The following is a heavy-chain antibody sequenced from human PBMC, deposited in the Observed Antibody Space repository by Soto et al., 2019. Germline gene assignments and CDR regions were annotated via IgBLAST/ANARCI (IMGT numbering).Heavy chain of an antibody. D-gene: IGHD6-13*01. CDR3: ARHGIAAAAKVDY. CDR1: GGSISSYY. CDR2: IYYSGST. J-gene: IGHJ4*02. Sequence: PSETLSLTCTVSGGSISSYYWSWIRQPPGKGLEWIGYIYYSGSTNYNPSLKSRVTISVDTSKNQFSLKLSSVTAADTAVYYCARHGIAAAAKVDYWGQGNLVTVYS. V-gene: IGHV4-59*08.